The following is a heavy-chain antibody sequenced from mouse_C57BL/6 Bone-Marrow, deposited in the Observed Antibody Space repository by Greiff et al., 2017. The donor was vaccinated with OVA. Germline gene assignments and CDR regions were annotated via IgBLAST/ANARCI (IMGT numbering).Heavy chain of an antibody. CDR1: GYAFTNYL. Sequence: QVHVKQSGAELVRPGTSVKVSCKASGYAFTNYLIEWVKQRPGQGLEWIGVINPGSGGTNYNEKFKGKATLTADKSSSTAYMQLSSLTSEDSAVYFCASRRFSYYYGSSYWYFDVWGTGTTVTVSS. CDR3: ASRRFSYYYGSSYWYFDV. V-gene: IGHV1-54*01. D-gene: IGHD1-1*01. J-gene: IGHJ1*03. CDR2: INPGSGGT.